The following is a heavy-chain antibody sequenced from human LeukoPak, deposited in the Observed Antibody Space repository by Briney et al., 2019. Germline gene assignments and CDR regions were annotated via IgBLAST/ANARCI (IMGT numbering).Heavy chain of an antibody. Sequence: PGRSLRLSCAASGFTFSSYGMHWVRQAPGKGLEWVAVISYDGSNKYYADSVKGRFTISRDNSKNTLYLQMNSLRAEDTAVYYCAGDCGGDCYPLNWFDPWGQGTLVTVSS. CDR2: ISYDGSNK. CDR1: GFTFSSYG. D-gene: IGHD2-21*02. J-gene: IGHJ5*02. CDR3: AGDCGGDCYPLNWFDP. V-gene: IGHV3-30*03.